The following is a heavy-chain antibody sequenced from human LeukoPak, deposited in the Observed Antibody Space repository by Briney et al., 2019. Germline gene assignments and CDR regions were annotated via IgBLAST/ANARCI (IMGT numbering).Heavy chain of an antibody. J-gene: IGHJ4*02. CDR3: ARGSSSDWPFDY. CDR2: LNTVNGNT. V-gene: IGHV1-3*04. CDR1: GYTFTIYA. D-gene: IGHD6-19*01. Sequence: ASVKVSRKASGYTFTIYAMHWVRQAPGQRLEWMGWLNTVNGNTKYSQKFQGRVTITRDTSATTAYMELSSLRSEDTAVYYCARGSSSDWPFDYWGQGTLVTVSS.